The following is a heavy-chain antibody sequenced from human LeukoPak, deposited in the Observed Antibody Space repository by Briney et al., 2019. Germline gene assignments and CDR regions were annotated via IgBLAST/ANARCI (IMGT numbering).Heavy chain of an antibody. V-gene: IGHV1-46*01. CDR3: ARDRYSYRAYDY. CDR1: GYTFTSYY. D-gene: IGHD5-18*01. Sequence: ASVKVSCKASGYTFTSYYMHWVRQALGQGLEWMGIINPSGGSTSYAQKFQGRVTMTRDTSTSTVYMELSSLRSEDTAVYYCARDRYSYRAYDYWGQGTLVTVSS. J-gene: IGHJ4*02. CDR2: INPSGGST.